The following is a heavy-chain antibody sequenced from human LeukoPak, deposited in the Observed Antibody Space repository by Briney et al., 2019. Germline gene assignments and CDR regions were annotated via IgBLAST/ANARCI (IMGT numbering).Heavy chain of an antibody. CDR3: VAGTTGDY. Sequence: SETLSLTCAIYGGSFSGYYWSWIRQPPGKGLEWIGEINHSGSTNYNPSLKSRVTISVDTSKNQFSLKLSSVTAADTAVYYCVAGTTGDYWGQGTLVTVSS. J-gene: IGHJ4*02. D-gene: IGHD1-1*01. V-gene: IGHV4-34*01. CDR1: GGSFSGYY. CDR2: INHSGST.